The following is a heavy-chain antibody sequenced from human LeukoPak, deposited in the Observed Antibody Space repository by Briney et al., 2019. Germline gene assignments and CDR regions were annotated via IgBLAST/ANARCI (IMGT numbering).Heavy chain of an antibody. CDR1: GGSITGISYY. CDR3: ARGLDYVDV. Sequence: SETLSLTCTVSGGSITGISYYWNWLRQPPGKELEWIGRIYQTGNADYKPSLKSRVTISVDTTNNQFSLRLSSVTAADTAVYYCARGLDYVDVWGKGITVSVSS. V-gene: IGHV4-39*02. D-gene: IGHD3-9*01. J-gene: IGHJ6*03. CDR2: IYQTGNA.